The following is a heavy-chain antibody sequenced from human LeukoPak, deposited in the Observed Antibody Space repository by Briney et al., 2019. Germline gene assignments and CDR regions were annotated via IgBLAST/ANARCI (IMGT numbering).Heavy chain of an antibody. V-gene: IGHV1-2*02. CDR3: ARDAVTIFGPRAYYYMDV. Sequence: ASVKVSCKASGYTFTGYYIHWVRQAPGQGLEWMGWINPSSAGTNLAQKFQGRVTVTRDTSLSTAYMELSRLRSDDTAVYYCARDAVTIFGPRAYYYMDVWGKGTTVTVSS. CDR2: INPSSAGT. D-gene: IGHD3-3*01. CDR1: GYTFTGYY. J-gene: IGHJ6*03.